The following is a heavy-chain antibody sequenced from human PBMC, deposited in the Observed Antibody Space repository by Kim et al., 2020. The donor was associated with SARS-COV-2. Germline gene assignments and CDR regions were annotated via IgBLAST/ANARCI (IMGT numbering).Heavy chain of an antibody. CDR2: IYPGDSDT. CDR1: GYSFTSYW. CDR3: ARTFPNEISDSGWYPSFGSILPFDY. D-gene: IGHD6-19*01. Sequence: GESLKISCKGSGYSFTSYWIGWVRQMPGKGLEWMGIIYPGDSDTRYSPSFQGQVTISADKSISTAYLQWSSLKASDTAMYYCARTFPNEISDSGWYPSFGSILPFDYWGQGTLVTVSS. J-gene: IGHJ4*02. V-gene: IGHV5-51*01.